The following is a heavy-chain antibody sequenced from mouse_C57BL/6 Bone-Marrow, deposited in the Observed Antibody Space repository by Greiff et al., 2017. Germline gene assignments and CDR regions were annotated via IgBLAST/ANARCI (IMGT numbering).Heavy chain of an antibody. CDR2: IWTGVGT. Sequence: VLLVESGPGLVAPSPSLSISCTVSGFSLTSYDISWIRQPPGKGLEWLGVIWTGVGTNYNSAFMSRLSISKDNSKSQVFLKMISLQTDDTAIYYCVRELAWFAYWGQGTLVTVSA. V-gene: IGHV2-9-2*01. D-gene: IGHD4-1*01. CDR3: VRELAWFAY. J-gene: IGHJ3*01. CDR1: GFSLTSYD.